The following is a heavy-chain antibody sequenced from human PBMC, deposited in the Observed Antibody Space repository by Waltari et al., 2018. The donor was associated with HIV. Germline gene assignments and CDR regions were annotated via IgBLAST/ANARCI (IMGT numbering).Heavy chain of an antibody. V-gene: IGHV3-23*01. Sequence: VQLLESGGGLVQPGGSLGLSCVAPELMFSRHPMTWVRQAPGKGLEWVSSISAGGDQKYADFAEGRFTVSRDNSKNTLFLQMNSLKAEDTAIYYCAKAGGYGVYSLFDHWGQGTLVTVSS. J-gene: IGHJ4*02. CDR3: AKAGGYGVYSLFDH. CDR2: ISAGGDQ. D-gene: IGHD4-17*01. CDR1: ELMFSRHP.